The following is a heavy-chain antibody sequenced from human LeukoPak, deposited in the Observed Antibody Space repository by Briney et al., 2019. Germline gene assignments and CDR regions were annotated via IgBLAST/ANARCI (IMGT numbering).Heavy chain of an antibody. V-gene: IGHV3-53*01. D-gene: IGHD3-22*01. CDR3: TRSGYRHPYHFDS. Sequence: HPGGSLRLSCAASGFTFSSYEMNWVRQAPGKGLEWVSVLYTGGGTDHADSVKGRFTISRDNSKNTLSLQMNSLRAEDTAIYYCTRSGYRHPYHFDSWGQGTLVTVSS. CDR2: LYTGGGT. CDR1: GFTFSSYE. J-gene: IGHJ4*02.